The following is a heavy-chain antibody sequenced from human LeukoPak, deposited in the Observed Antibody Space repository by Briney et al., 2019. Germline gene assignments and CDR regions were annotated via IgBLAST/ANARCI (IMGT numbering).Heavy chain of an antibody. CDR1: GYTFTSYY. D-gene: IGHD1-26*01. CDR2: IIPIFGTA. Sequence: SVKVSCKASGYTFTSYYMHWVRQAPGQGLGWMGGIIPIFGTANYAQKFQGRVTITTDESTSTAYMELSSLRSEDTAVYYCAGGEWGAYYWGQGTLVTVSS. V-gene: IGHV1-69*05. J-gene: IGHJ4*02. CDR3: AGGEWGAYY.